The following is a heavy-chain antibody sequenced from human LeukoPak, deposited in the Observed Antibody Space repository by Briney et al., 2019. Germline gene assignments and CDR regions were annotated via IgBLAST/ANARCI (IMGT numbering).Heavy chain of an antibody. V-gene: IGHV4-38-2*01. CDR1: GYSISIGYY. Sequence: SETLSLTCAVSGYSISIGYYWGWIRQPPGKGLEWIGSIYHSGSTYYNPSLKSRVTISVDTSKNQFSLKLSSVTAADTAVYYCARRAYGSGSYYNDYWGQGTLVTVSS. J-gene: IGHJ4*02. CDR2: IYHSGST. CDR3: ARRAYGSGSYYNDY. D-gene: IGHD3-10*01.